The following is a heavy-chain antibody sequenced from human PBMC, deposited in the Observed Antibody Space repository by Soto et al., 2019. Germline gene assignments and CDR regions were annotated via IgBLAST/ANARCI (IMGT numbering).Heavy chain of an antibody. J-gene: IGHJ4*02. Sequence: SQTLSLTCAISGASVSSNGAAWNWIRQSPSRGLEWLGRSYYRSKWYNDYAVSVKSRITINPDTSKNQFSLQLNSVTPEDTAVYYCARTTTDVAVANTVDYWGQGTLATVAS. CDR2: SYYRSKWYN. V-gene: IGHV6-1*01. D-gene: IGHD6-19*01. CDR3: ARTTTDVAVANTVDY. CDR1: GASVSSNGAA.